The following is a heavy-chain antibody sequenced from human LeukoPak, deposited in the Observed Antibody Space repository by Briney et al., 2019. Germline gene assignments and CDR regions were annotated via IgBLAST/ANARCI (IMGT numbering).Heavy chain of an antibody. D-gene: IGHD3-10*01. Sequence: SETLSLTCTVSGGSISSGSYYWSWIRQPAGKGLEWIGRIYTSGSTNYNPSLKSRVTISVDTSKNQFSLKLSSVTAADTAVYYCARWFHNWFDPWGQGTLVTVSS. J-gene: IGHJ5*02. CDR2: IYTSGST. CDR1: GGSISSGSYY. CDR3: ARWFHNWFDP. V-gene: IGHV4-61*02.